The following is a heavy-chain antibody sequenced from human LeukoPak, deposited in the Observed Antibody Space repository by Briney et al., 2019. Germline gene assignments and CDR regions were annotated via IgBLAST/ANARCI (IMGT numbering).Heavy chain of an antibody. D-gene: IGHD6-6*01. J-gene: IGHJ6*02. CDR2: ISTTGSAI. CDR3: ARVRMSIMDV. Sequence: GGSLRLSCVTSGFAFSYSEMTWVRQAPGKGLEWVSHISTTGSAIYYADSLKGRFTISRDNAKNSVYLQMNSLRAEDTGIYYCARVRMSIMDVWGQGTTVTVSS. V-gene: IGHV3-48*03. CDR1: GFAFSYSE.